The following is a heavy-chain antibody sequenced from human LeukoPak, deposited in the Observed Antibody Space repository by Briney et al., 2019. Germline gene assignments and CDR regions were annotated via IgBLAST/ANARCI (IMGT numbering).Heavy chain of an antibody. J-gene: IGHJ6*02. D-gene: IGHD6-19*01. CDR2: ISSSSSYI. CDR3: ARDSSGWYGGMDV. Sequence: GGSLRLSCAASGFTFSSYSMNWVRRAPGKGLEWVSSISSSSSYIYYADSVKGRFTISRDNAKNSLYLQMNSLRAEDTAVYYCARDSSGWYGGMDVWGQGTTVTVSS. V-gene: IGHV3-21*01. CDR1: GFTFSSYS.